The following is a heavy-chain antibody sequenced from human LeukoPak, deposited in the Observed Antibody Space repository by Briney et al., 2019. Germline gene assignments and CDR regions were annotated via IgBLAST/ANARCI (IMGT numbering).Heavy chain of an antibody. Sequence: IRQPAXXXXXXXXRIYTSGSTNYNPSLKSRVTMSVDTSKNQFSLKLSSVTAADTAVYYCARSGCSGGSCYPSLWFDPWGQGTLVTVSS. D-gene: IGHD2-15*01. CDR3: ARSGCSGGSCYPSLWFDP. CDR2: IYTSGST. J-gene: IGHJ5*02. V-gene: IGHV4-4*07.